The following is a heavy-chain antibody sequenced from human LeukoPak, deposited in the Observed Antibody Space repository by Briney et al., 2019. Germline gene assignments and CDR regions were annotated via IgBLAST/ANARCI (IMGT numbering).Heavy chain of an antibody. J-gene: IGHJ6*03. D-gene: IGHD6-13*01. CDR3: ARGRGSSWYSSFSRFHYYMDV. V-gene: IGHV3-53*01. Sequence: GGSLRLSCAASGFTVSSNYMTWVRQAPGKGLQWVSVIYSDGNTYYADSVKGRFTISRHNSRNTLYLQMNSLRAEDTAVYHCARGRGSSWYSSFSRFHYYMDVWGKGTTVTVSS. CDR1: GFTVSSNY. CDR2: IYSDGNT.